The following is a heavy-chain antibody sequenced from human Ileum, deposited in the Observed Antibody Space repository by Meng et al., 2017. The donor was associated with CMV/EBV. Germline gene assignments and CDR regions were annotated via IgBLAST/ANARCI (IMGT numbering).Heavy chain of an antibody. CDR2: INGGATVT. CDR3: TSNSEGFDN. D-gene: IGHD1-26*01. Sequence: GESLKISCAASGFPFSNYWMHWVCQAPGKGLEWVSEINGGATVTTYVASVKGRFTSSRDNAKNTVYLQMNSLRADDTAVYYCTSNSEGFDNWGQGALVTVSS. V-gene: IGHV3-74*03. J-gene: IGHJ4*02. CDR1: GFPFSNYW.